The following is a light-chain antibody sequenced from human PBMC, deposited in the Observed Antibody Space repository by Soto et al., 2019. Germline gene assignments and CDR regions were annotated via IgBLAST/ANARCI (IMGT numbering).Light chain of an antibody. CDR3: QEYIQWPPGM. Sequence: DIVVTQSPATLSASPGERVTLSCRASQFVSSRLAWYQQRPGQVPRLLIYDTSTRAPGISARFSGSGSGTEFTLNIRSLQVEDFAGYYCQEYIQWPPGMFGPGTTVDIK. CDR2: DTS. CDR1: QFVSSR. V-gene: IGKV3-15*01. J-gene: IGKJ1*01.